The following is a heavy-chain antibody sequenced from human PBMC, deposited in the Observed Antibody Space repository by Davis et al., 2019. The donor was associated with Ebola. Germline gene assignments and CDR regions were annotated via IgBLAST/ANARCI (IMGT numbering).Heavy chain of an antibody. CDR3: SERGSSV. V-gene: IGHV4-59*03. Sequence: PSETLSLTCTVSGVSISRHYWSWIRQPPGKRLEWIGSIYYTGSSYYNSSLASRATISVDTSTNQFSRKWTSVTAADTAMYYCSERGSSVWGQGTLVTVSS. CDR2: IYYTGSS. J-gene: IGHJ4*02. CDR1: GVSISRHY. D-gene: IGHD3-10*01.